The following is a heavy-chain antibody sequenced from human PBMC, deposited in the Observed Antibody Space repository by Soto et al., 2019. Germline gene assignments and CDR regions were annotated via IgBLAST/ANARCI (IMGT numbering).Heavy chain of an antibody. CDR3: ARRYSKVLLDYMDV. J-gene: IGHJ6*03. V-gene: IGHV4-59*08. D-gene: IGHD4-4*01. Sequence: SETLSLTCTVSGGSTSSYYWSWIRQPPGKGLEWIGYIYYSGSTNYNPSLKSRVTISVDTSKNQFSLKLSSVTAADTAVYYCARRYSKVLLDYMDVWGKGTTVTVSS. CDR1: GGSTSSYY. CDR2: IYYSGST.